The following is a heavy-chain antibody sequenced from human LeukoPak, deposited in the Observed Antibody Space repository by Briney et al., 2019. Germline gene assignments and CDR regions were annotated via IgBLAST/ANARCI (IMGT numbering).Heavy chain of an antibody. CDR2: INPSGGST. CDR1: GYTFTSYY. D-gene: IGHD5-12*01. J-gene: IGHJ4*02. V-gene: IGHV1-46*01. CDR3: ARGLSRDGYNYDLFDY. Sequence: ASVKASCKASGYTFTSYYMHWVRQAPGQGLEWMGIINPSGGSTSYAQKFQGRVTMTRDTSTSTVYMELSSLRSEDTAVYYCARGLSRDGYNYDLFDYWGQGTLVTVSS.